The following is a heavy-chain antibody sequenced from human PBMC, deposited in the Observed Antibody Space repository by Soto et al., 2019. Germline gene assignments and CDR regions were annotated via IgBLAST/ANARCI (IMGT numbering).Heavy chain of an antibody. CDR1: VFTFSSYE. D-gene: IGHD6-13*01. Sequence: WGSLRLSCAASVFTFSSYEMNWFRQAPGKGLEWVSYISSSGSTIYYADSVKGRFTISRDNAKNSLYLQMNSLRAEDTAVYYCARGLQHHGWFDPWGQGTLVTVSS. CDR3: ARGLQHHGWFDP. CDR2: ISSSGSTI. V-gene: IGHV3-48*03. J-gene: IGHJ5*02.